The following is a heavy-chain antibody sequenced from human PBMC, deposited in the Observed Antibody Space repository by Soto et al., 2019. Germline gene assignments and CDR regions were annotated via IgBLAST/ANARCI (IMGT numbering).Heavy chain of an antibody. Sequence: GGSLRLSCAASGFTFSNAWMNWVRQAPGKGLEWVGRIKSKTDGGTTDYAAPVKGRFTISRDDSKNTLYLQMNSLKTEDTAVYYCTTASPYGGYFIPELYYFDYWGQGTLVTVSS. CDR1: GFTFSNAW. CDR3: TTASPYGGYFIPELYYFDY. D-gene: IGHD5-12*01. CDR2: IKSKTDGGTT. J-gene: IGHJ4*02. V-gene: IGHV3-15*07.